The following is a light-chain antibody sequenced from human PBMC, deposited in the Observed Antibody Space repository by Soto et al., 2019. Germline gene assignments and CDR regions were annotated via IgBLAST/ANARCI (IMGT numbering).Light chain of an antibody. J-gene: IGKJ5*01. CDR2: AAS. CDR1: QDISNY. V-gene: IGKV1-39*01. Sequence: DIQMTQSPSSLSASVGDRVTITCQASQDISNYLNWYQQKPGKAPKLLIYAASSLQSGVPSRFSGSGSGTDFTLTISSLQPEDFATYYCQQSYSTPITFGQGTRLENK. CDR3: QQSYSTPIT.